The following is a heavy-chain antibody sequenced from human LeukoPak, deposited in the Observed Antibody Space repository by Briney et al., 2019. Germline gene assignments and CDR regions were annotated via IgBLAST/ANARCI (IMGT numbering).Heavy chain of an antibody. D-gene: IGHD3-16*01. V-gene: IGHV3-21*01. Sequence: GGTLRLSCAASGFTFSNYNMNWVRRAPGKGLEWVSSISSSSSYIYYADSVKGRFTISRDNANNSLYLQMNSLRAEDTTVYYCARGDSGGMDYWGQGTLVTVSS. CDR2: ISSSSSYI. CDR3: ARGDSGGMDY. J-gene: IGHJ4*02. CDR1: GFTFSNYN.